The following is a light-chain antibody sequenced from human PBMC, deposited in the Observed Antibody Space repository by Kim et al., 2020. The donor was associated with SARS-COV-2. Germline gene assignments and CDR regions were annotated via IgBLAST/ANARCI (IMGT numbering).Light chain of an antibody. CDR1: NSGGKK. Sequence: VARGQTARITGGGCNSGGKKVHWYQQKPGQAPLLVIYRDSSPPSGIPQRFSGSNSGNTATLTISRAQAGDEADYYCQVWDSSKAVFGGGTQLTVL. CDR3: QVWDSSKAV. V-gene: IGLV3-9*01. CDR2: RDS. J-gene: IGLJ3*02.